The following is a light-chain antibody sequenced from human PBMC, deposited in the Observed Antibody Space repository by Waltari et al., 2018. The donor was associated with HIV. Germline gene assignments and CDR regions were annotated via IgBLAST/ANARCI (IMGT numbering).Light chain of an antibody. J-gene: IGLJ2*01. CDR3: SSYTSSSVV. CDR2: EVS. Sequence: QSALTQPASVSGSPGQSITISCTGTSSDVGGYNSVSWYQQPPGQAPKLMIYEVSNRPSGVSNRFSGSKSGNTASLTISGLQAEDEADYYCSSYTSSSVVFGGGTKLTVL. CDR1: SSDVGGYNS. V-gene: IGLV2-14*01.